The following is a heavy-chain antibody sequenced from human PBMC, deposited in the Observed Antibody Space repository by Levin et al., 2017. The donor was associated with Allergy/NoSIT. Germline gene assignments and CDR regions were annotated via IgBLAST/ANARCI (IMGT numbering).Heavy chain of an antibody. D-gene: IGHD4/OR15-4a*01. J-gene: IGHJ4*02. V-gene: IGHV3-23*01. Sequence: GESLKISCAASGFTFSSYAMSWVRQAPGKGLEWVSAISGSGGSTYYADSVKGRFTISRDNSKNTLYLQMNSLRAEDTAVYYCAKWPRRWLIGPYYFDYWGQGTLVTVSS. CDR2: ISGSGGST. CDR1: GFTFSSYA. CDR3: AKWPRRWLIGPYYFDY.